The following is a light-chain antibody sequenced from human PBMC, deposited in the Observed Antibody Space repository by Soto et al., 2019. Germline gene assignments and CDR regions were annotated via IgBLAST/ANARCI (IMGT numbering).Light chain of an antibody. Sequence: EIVMTQSPATLSVSPGERATLSCRASQSVSSNLAWYQQKPGQAPRLLIYGASTRATGIPARFSGSGSGTEFTLTSSRLQSEDFAFYSCQQYNNWPPLTFGGGTKVEIK. CDR3: QQYNNWPPLT. V-gene: IGKV3-15*01. CDR2: GAS. CDR1: QSVSSN. J-gene: IGKJ4*01.